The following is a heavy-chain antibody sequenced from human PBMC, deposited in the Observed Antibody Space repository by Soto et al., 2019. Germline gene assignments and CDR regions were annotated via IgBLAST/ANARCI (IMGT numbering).Heavy chain of an antibody. D-gene: IGHD4-17*01. Sequence: QVQLQESGPGLVKPSQTLSLTCTVSGGSISSGDYYWSWIRQPPGKGLEWIGYIYYSGSTYYNPSLKSRVTISVDTSKNQFSLKLSSVTAADTAVYYCAGTVTSHYYYYYGMDVWGQGTTVTVSS. CDR2: IYYSGST. CDR1: GGSISSGDYY. V-gene: IGHV4-30-4*01. CDR3: AGTVTSHYYYYYGMDV. J-gene: IGHJ6*02.